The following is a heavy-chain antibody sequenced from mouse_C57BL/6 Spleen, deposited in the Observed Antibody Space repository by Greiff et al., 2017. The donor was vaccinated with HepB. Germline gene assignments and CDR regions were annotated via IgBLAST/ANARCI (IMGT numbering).Heavy chain of an antibody. CDR3: ARRGMVTTGFDY. D-gene: IGHD2-2*01. Sequence: QVQLQQPGAELVKPGASVKMSCKASGYTFTSYWITWVKQRPGQGLEWIGDIYPGSGSTNYNEKFKSKATLTVDTSSSTAYMQLSSLTSEDSAVYYCARRGMVTTGFDYWGQGTTLTGSS. CDR2: IYPGSGST. CDR1: GYTFTSYW. J-gene: IGHJ2*01. V-gene: IGHV1-55*01.